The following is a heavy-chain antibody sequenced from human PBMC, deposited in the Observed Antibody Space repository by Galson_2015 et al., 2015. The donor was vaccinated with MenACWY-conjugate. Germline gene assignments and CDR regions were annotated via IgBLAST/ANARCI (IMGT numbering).Heavy chain of an antibody. J-gene: IGHJ6*02. CDR1: GFSFRYDL. Sequence: APSGFSFRYDLMSWVRQAPGMGLAWVAGIKKDGSERYYVHSVKGRFTISRNNAKNSLYLEMNSLRVEDRAVYSYARGHYGMNVWGQGTPVTASS. CDR2: IKKDGSER. V-gene: IGHV3-7*03. CDR3: ARGHYGMNV.